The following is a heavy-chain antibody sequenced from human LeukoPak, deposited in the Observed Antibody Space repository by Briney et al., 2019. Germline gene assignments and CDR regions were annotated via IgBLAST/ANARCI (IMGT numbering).Heavy chain of an antibody. CDR2: IYYSGST. CDR3: AREGSYYYDSSRYFDY. CDR1: GGSISSYY. V-gene: IGHV4-59*12. J-gene: IGHJ4*02. D-gene: IGHD3-22*01. Sequence: SETLSLTCTVSGGSISSYYWSWIRQPPGKGLEWIGYIYYSGSTYYNPSLKSRVTISVDTSKNQFSLKLSSVTAADTAVYYCAREGSYYYDSSRYFDYWGQGTLVTVSS.